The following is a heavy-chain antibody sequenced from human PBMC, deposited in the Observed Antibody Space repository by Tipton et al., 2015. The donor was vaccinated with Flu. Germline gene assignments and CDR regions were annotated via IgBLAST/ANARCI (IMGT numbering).Heavy chain of an antibody. CDR1: GFTFSSYA. CDR2: ISGSGGST. Sequence: AASGFTFSSYATSWVRQAPGKGLEWVSAISGSGGSTYYADSVKGRFTISRDNSKNTLYLQMNSLRAEDTAVYYCAKESDRYYYDSSGFPNWGQGTLVTVSS. D-gene: IGHD3-22*01. CDR3: AKESDRYYYDSSGFPN. V-gene: IGHV3-23*01. J-gene: IGHJ4*02.